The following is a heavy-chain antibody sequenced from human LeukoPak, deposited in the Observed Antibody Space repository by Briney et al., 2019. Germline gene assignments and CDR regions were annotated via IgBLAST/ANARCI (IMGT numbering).Heavy chain of an antibody. D-gene: IGHD3-22*01. Sequence: GGPLRLSCAASGFNFRSYAMHWVRQAPGKGLHWVAVISYVGCNKYYADYVKGRFTSPSDNTQHPLYLQINSLRAEDTAVYYCVRGRITMIVVGPFHQWGQGPLVTVSS. J-gene: IGHJ4*02. CDR1: GFNFRSYA. V-gene: IGHV3-30-3*01. CDR2: ISYVGCNK. CDR3: VRGRITMIVVGPFHQ.